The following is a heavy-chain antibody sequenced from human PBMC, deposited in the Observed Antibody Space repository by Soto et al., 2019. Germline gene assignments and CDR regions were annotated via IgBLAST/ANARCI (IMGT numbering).Heavy chain of an antibody. CDR3: ARGEYLLVNWFGP. CDR2: INPNTGFT. CDR1: GYTLTGYY. V-gene: IGHV1-2*07. D-gene: IGHD2-2*01. J-gene: IGHJ5*02. Sequence: QVQLVQSGAEVKKPGASVKVSCKASGYTLTGYYMHWVRQAPGQGLEWLGWINPNTGFTKYAHDFQGRVTMTRDTSIGTTYMEVSRLRSDDTAVYYCARGEYLLVNWFGPWGQGTLVTVSS.